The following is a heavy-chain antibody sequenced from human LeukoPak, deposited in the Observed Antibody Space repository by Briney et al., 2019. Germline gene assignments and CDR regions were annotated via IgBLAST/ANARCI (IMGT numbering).Heavy chain of an antibody. Sequence: ASVKVSCKASGYTFTRYYIHWVRQAPGQGLEWMGIINPSGGSTTYAQKFQGRVTMTRDTSTSTVYMELSSLRSEDTAVYYCARSSGCIDYWGQGALVTVSS. CDR3: ARSSGCIDY. V-gene: IGHV1-46*01. J-gene: IGHJ4*02. D-gene: IGHD6-19*01. CDR1: GYTFTRYY. CDR2: INPSGGST.